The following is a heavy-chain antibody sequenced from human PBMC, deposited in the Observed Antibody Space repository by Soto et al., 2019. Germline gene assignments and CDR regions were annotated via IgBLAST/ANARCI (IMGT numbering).Heavy chain of an antibody. V-gene: IGHV4-4*02. CDR1: GGSISSSNW. D-gene: IGHD3-10*01. Sequence: QVQLQESGPGLVKPSGTLSLTCAVSGGSISSSNWWTWVRQPPGKGLEWIGEIYHSGSTNYNPSLKSRVTISVDKWKNQFSLQLRSMTAADTAVYDCAAHSGSTYGPLDYWGQGTQVTVSS. CDR2: IYHSGST. J-gene: IGHJ4*02. CDR3: AAHSGSTYGPLDY.